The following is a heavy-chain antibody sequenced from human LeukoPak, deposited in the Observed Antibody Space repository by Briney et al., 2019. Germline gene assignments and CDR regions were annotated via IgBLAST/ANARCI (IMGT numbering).Heavy chain of an antibody. CDR1: GASISSNNYY. V-gene: IGHV4-39*07. Sequence: PSETLSLTCTVSGASISSNNYYWGWVRQPPGKGLEWIGNIYSSGNTYYNASLKSRVTISVDTSKNQFSLKLSSVTAADTAVYYCARAQILVGANFDYWGQGTLVTVSS. CDR3: ARAQILVGANFDY. J-gene: IGHJ4*02. D-gene: IGHD1-26*01. CDR2: IYSSGNT.